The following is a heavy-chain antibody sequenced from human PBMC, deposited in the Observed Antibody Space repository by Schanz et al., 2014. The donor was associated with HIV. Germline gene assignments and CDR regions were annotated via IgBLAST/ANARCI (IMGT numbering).Heavy chain of an antibody. J-gene: IGHJ6*02. Sequence: EVQLLESGGGLVQPGGSLRISCVASGFSFLRYEMSWVRQAPGKGLEWLSTLSGSGDRTYYADSVKGRVTISRDNSKNTLYLQMNSLRAEDTAVYFCTRGRFLERGGMDVWGQGTAVTVSS. CDR1: GFSFLRYE. V-gene: IGHV3-23*01. CDR2: LSGSGDRT. CDR3: TRGRFLERGGMDV. D-gene: IGHD3-3*01.